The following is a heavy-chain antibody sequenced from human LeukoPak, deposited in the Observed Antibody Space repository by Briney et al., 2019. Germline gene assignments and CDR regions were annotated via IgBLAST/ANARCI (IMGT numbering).Heavy chain of an antibody. Sequence: ASVKVSCKASGYTFTSYYMHWVRQAPGQGLEWMGIINPSGGSTSYAQKFQGRVTMTRDMSTSTVYMELSSLRSEDTAVYYCARDPWDDYDSSGATKPLDYWGQGTLVTVSS. J-gene: IGHJ4*02. CDR2: INPSGGST. CDR3: ARDPWDDYDSSGATKPLDY. V-gene: IGHV1-46*01. D-gene: IGHD3-22*01. CDR1: GYTFTSYY.